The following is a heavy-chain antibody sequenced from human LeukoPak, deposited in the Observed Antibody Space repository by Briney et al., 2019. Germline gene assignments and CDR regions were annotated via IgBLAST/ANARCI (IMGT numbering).Heavy chain of an antibody. CDR3: AKDLYGDYDFHY. CDR1: GFTFSSHA. D-gene: IGHD4-17*01. V-gene: IGHV3-23*01. J-gene: IGHJ4*02. Sequence: GGSLRLSCAASGFTFSSHAMNWVRQAPGKGLEWVSGISNSGGNTYYADSVKGRFTISRDNSKNTLYLQMNSLSAEDTAVYYCAKDLYGDYDFHYWGQGTLVTVSP. CDR2: ISNSGGNT.